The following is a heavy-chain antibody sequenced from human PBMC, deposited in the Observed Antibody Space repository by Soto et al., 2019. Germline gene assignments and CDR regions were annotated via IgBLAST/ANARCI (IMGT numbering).Heavy chain of an antibody. CDR1: GFTFSSYW. D-gene: IGHD5-18*01. J-gene: IGHJ4*02. CDR2: INPDGSAS. CDR3: GRGGSDSPMAPGY. V-gene: IGHV3-74*01. Sequence: GGSLRLSCAASGFTFSSYWMHWVRQAPGKGLVWVSRINPDGSASNYADSVKGRFTISRDNAKNTLYLQMNSLRAEDTAVFYCGRGGSDSPMAPGYWGQGTLVTVSS.